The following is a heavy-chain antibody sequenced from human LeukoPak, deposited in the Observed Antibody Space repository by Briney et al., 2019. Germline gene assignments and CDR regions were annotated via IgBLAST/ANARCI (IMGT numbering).Heavy chain of an antibody. D-gene: IGHD3-22*01. CDR2: ISYDGSNK. Sequence: GRSLRLSCAASGFTFSSYAMHWVRQAPGKGLEWVAVISYDGSNKYYADSVKGRFTISRDNSKNTLYLQMNSLRAEDTAAYYCARDGPAYYYDSSGYFGYWGQGTLVTVSS. J-gene: IGHJ4*02. V-gene: IGHV3-30*04. CDR3: ARDGPAYYYDSSGYFGY. CDR1: GFTFSSYA.